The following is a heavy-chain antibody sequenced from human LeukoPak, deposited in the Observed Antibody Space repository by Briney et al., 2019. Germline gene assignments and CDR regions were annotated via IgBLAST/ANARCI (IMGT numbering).Heavy chain of an antibody. J-gene: IGHJ4*02. V-gene: IGHV4-39*02. D-gene: IGHD6-19*01. CDR2: IYYSGST. CDR3: ARYDAYNSGWYDY. Sequence: PSETLSLTCTVSGGSISSRSYYWGWIRQPPGKGLEWIGNIYYSGSTYYNPSLKSRVTISVDTSKNHFSLKLSSVTAADTAVFYCARYDAYNSGWYDYWGQGTLVTVSS. CDR1: GGSISSRSYY.